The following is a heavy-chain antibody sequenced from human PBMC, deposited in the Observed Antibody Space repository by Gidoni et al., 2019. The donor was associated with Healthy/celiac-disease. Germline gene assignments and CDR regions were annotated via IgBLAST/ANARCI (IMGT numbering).Heavy chain of an antibody. CDR3: ARGGGYARELVILSWFDP. Sequence: QVQLVQSGAEVKKPGSSVKVSCKASGGTFSSYAISWVRQAPGQGLEWMGGIIPSFGTANYAQKFQGRVTITADESTSTAYMELSSLRSEDTAVYYCARGGGYARELVILSWFDPWGQGTLVTVSS. CDR2: IIPSFGTA. CDR1: GGTFSSYA. D-gene: IGHD5-12*01. J-gene: IGHJ5*02. V-gene: IGHV1-69*01.